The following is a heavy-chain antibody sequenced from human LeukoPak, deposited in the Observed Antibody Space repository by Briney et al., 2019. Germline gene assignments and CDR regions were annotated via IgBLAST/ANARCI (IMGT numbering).Heavy chain of an antibody. J-gene: IGHJ4*02. D-gene: IGHD3-22*01. CDR3: ARDPDSSGY. CDR1: TFPFDVYA. V-gene: IGHV3-53*01. CDR2: IYSGGST. Sequence: GGSLRLSCAASTFPFDVYAMSWVRQAPGKGLEWVSVIYSGGSTYYADSVKGRFTISRDNSKNTLYLQMNSLRAEDTAVYYCARDPDSSGYWGQGTLVTVSS.